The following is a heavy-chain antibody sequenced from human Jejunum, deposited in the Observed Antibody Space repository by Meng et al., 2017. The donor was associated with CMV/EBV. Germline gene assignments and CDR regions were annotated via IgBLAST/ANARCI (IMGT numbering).Heavy chain of an antibody. Sequence: FASGFFGWFRVRQVPASGMGGVAVMGDDGRCEEFGVSVKGRFTISRDNSKTTLYLHMNSLRAEDTAVYYCAKNRVSYTSSRALDYWGQGTQVTVSS. CDR1: FASGFFG. J-gene: IGHJ4*02. V-gene: IGHV3-33*06. D-gene: IGHD6-6*01. CDR3: AKNRVSYTSSRALDY. CDR2: MGDDGRCE.